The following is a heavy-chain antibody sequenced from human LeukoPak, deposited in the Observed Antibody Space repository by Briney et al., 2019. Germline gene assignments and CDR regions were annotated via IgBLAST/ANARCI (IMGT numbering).Heavy chain of an antibody. Sequence: GGSLRLSCAASGFTVSSNYMSWVRQAPGKGLEWVSVIYSGGSTYYADSVKGRFTISRGNSKNTLYLQMNSLRAEDTAVYYCARERRRYCSSTSCYRGPYYYYGMDVWGQGTTVTVSS. J-gene: IGHJ6*02. D-gene: IGHD2-2*01. V-gene: IGHV3-66*01. CDR2: IYSGGST. CDR3: ARERRRYCSSTSCYRGPYYYYGMDV. CDR1: GFTVSSNY.